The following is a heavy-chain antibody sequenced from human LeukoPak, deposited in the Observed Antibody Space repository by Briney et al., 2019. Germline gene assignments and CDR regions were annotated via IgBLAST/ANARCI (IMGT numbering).Heavy chain of an antibody. V-gene: IGHV7-4-1*02. CDR3: ARVKDTAMVPHNWFDP. CDR2: INTNTGNP. Sequence: GASVKVSCKASGYTFTSYAMNWVRQAPGQGLEWMGWINTNTGNPTYAQGFTGRFVFSLDTSVSTAYLQISSLKAEDTAVYYCARVKDTAMVPHNWFDPWGQGTLVTVSS. J-gene: IGHJ5*02. CDR1: GYTFTSYA. D-gene: IGHD5-18*01.